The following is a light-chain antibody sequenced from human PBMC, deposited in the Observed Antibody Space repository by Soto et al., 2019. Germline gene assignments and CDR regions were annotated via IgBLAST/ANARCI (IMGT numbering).Light chain of an antibody. J-gene: IGLJ1*01. V-gene: IGLV2-14*01. Sequence: QSALTQPASVSGSPGQSITISCTGTSSDIGGFNYVSWYQQNPGKAPKLMIYEVSKRPSGVSNRFSGSNSGNTASLTISGLHAEDEADYYCSSYTSNGTLAGFGTGTQLTVL. CDR1: SSDIGGFNY. CDR2: EVS. CDR3: SSYTSNGTLAG.